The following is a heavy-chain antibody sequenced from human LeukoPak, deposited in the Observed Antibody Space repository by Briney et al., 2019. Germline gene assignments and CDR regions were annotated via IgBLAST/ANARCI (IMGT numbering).Heavy chain of an antibody. CDR3: ARDPRGTDTEGY. V-gene: IGHV3-66*02. J-gene: IGHJ4*02. CDR2: IYSGGST. D-gene: IGHD1-14*01. Sequence: PGGSLRLSCAASGFAVSSNYMSWVRQAPGKGLEWVSVIYSGGSTYYADSVKGRFTISRDNSKNTLYLQMNSLRDEDTAVYYCARDPRGTDTEGYWGQGTLVTVSS. CDR1: GFAVSSNY.